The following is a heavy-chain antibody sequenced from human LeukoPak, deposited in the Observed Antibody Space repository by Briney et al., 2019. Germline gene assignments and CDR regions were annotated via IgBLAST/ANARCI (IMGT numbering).Heavy chain of an antibody. D-gene: IGHD3-10*01. Sequence: PGGSLRLSCAASGFTFDDYAMHWVRQAPGKGLEWVSGISWNSGSIGYADSVKGRFTISRDNAKNSLYLQMNSLRAEDTALYYCAKDSRQIWFGTADFDYWGQGTLVTVSS. V-gene: IGHV3-9*01. CDR1: GFTFDDYA. CDR2: ISWNSGSI. J-gene: IGHJ4*02. CDR3: AKDSRQIWFGTADFDY.